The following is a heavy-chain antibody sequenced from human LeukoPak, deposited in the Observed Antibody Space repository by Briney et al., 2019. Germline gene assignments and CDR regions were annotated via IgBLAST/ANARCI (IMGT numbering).Heavy chain of an antibody. CDR1: GFTLSTYA. D-gene: IGHD1-26*01. V-gene: IGHV3-23*01. CDR3: ARDFGVGATGKKGFDP. CDR2: TSSSDAGT. J-gene: IGHJ5*02. Sequence: PGGSLRLSCAASGFTLSTYAMSWVRQTPGKGLEWVAATSSSDAGTYHADSVRGRFTISRDNSKNTLYLQMNSLRAEDTAVYYCARDFGVGATGKKGFDPWGQGTLVTVSS.